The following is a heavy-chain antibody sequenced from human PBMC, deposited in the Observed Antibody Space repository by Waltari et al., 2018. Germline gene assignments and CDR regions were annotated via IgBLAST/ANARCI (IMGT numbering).Heavy chain of an antibody. CDR3: ARQDAVLDAAPGLRIMDV. CDR2: IYLRDSDT. CDR1: GYSFTSDW. J-gene: IGHJ6*02. Sequence: VQLVQSGAEVKNPGESLRISCRDSGYSFTSDWIAWVRQMPGKGLEWMGIIYLRDSDTRYAPSFQGQVTISADKSISTAFLQWSSLKASDTAMYYCARQDAVLDAAPGLRIMDVWGQGTTVTVSS. D-gene: IGHD5-18*01. V-gene: IGHV5-51*01.